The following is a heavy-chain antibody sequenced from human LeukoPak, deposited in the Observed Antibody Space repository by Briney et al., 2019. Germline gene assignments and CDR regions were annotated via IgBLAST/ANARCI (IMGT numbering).Heavy chain of an antibody. CDR1: GYTFTSYD. V-gene: IGHV1-8*03. Sequence: ASVKVSCKASGYTFTSYDINWVRQATGQGLEWMGWMNPNSGNTGYVQKFQGRVTITRNTSISTAYMELSSLRSEDTAVYYCARVRITIFGVVTPLDYWGQGTLVTVSS. J-gene: IGHJ4*02. D-gene: IGHD3-3*01. CDR3: ARVRITIFGVVTPLDY. CDR2: MNPNSGNT.